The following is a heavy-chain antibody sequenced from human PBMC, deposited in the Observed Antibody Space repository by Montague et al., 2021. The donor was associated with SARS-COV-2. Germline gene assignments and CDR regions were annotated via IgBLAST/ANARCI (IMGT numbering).Heavy chain of an antibody. CDR3: ARGSSGYYTPRPFDY. V-gene: IGHV6-1*01. CDR1: GDSVSSNSAA. D-gene: IGHD3-22*01. CDR2: TYYRSKWYN. J-gene: IGHJ4*02. Sequence: CAISGDSVSSNSAAWNWMRQAPSRGLEWLGRTYYRSKWYNDYAVSVKSRITINPDTPKNQFSLQLNSVTPEDTAVYYCARGSSGYYTPRPFDYWGQGTLVTVSS.